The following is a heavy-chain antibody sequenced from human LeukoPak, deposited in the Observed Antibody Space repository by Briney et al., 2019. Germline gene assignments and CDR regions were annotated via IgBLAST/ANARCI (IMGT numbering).Heavy chain of an antibody. Sequence: PGRSLSLSCVASGFTFDDYAMHWVRQVPGKGLDWVSGISWYSGSTGYADSVKGRFTISRDNAKNSLYLQMNSLRAEDTALYYCAKDMTTVTTSGSDYWGQGTLVTVSS. CDR2: ISWYSGST. J-gene: IGHJ4*02. V-gene: IGHV3-9*01. D-gene: IGHD4-17*01. CDR3: AKDMTTVTTSGSDY. CDR1: GFTFDDYA.